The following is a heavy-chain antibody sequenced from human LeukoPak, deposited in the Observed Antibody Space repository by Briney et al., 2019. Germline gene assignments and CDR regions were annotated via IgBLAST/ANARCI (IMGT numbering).Heavy chain of an antibody. V-gene: IGHV3-21*01. CDR1: GFTFSSYS. D-gene: IGHD6-19*01. J-gene: IGHJ4*02. Sequence: GGSLRLSCAASGFTFSSYSMSWVRQAPGKGLEWVSSITTSSTYISYADSVKGRFTISRDNAKNSLYLQMNSLRAEDTSVYYCARGKYSSGWFDYWGQGTLVTVSS. CDR3: ARGKYSSGWFDY. CDR2: ITTSSTYI.